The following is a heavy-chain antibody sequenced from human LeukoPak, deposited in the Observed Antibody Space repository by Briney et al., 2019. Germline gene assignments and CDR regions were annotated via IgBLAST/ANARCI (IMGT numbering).Heavy chain of an antibody. D-gene: IGHD6-13*01. J-gene: IGHJ6*03. CDR2: IYTSGST. V-gene: IGHV4-61*02. CDR1: GGSISSDYYS. CDR3: ARSYSSSSVLSYYYFYMDV. Sequence: TSGTLSLTCTVSGGSISSDYYSWSWIRQPAGKGLEWIGRIYTSGSTNYNPSLKSRVTISVDTSKNHFSLELTSVTAADTAVYYCARSYSSSSVLSYYYFYMDVWGKGTTVTVSS.